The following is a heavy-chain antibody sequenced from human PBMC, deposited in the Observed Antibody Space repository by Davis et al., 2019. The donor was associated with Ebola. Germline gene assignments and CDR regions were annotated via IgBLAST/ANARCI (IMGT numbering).Heavy chain of an antibody. J-gene: IGHJ3*01. V-gene: IGHV3-23*01. CDR3: AKDTSNIWFDV. CDR2: VSSSGGTT. D-gene: IGHD1-26*01. CDR1: GFTFSSCA. Sequence: GESLKISCLASGFTFSSCAMTWVRQAPGKGLEWVSTVSSSGGTTYYADSVKGRLTISRDNSKNTLYLQMNSLRAEDTAVYYCAKDTSNIWFDVWGQGTMVTVSS.